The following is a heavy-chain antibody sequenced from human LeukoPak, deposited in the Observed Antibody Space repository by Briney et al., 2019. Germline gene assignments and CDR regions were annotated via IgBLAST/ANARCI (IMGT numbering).Heavy chain of an antibody. CDR2: TSTSGST. D-gene: IGHD1-1*01. CDR1: AGSISGFY. J-gene: IGHJ4*02. CDR3: ARSYDVQTPDY. V-gene: IGHV4-4*07. Sequence: SETLSLTCTVSAGSISGFYWNWIRQPAGKGLEWVGRTSTSGSTNHNPSLKSRVTMSVDTSKKQVSLKLSSVTAADTAVYFCARSYDVQTPDYWGQGTLVTVSS.